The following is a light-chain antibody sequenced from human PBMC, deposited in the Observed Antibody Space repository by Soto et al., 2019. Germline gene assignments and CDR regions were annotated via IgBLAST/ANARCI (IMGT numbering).Light chain of an antibody. V-gene: IGKV3-20*01. J-gene: IGKJ5*01. CDR1: QSVSSY. Sequence: PGERATLSCRASQSVSSYLAWYQQKPGQAPRLLIYGASSRATGIPDRFSGSGSGTDFTLTINRLEPEDFAVYYCQQYGSSLITFGQGTRLEIK. CDR3: QQYGSSLIT. CDR2: GAS.